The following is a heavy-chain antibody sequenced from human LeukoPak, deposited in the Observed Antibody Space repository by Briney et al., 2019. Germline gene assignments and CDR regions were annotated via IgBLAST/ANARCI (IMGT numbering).Heavy chain of an antibody. V-gene: IGHV4-34*01. J-gene: IGHJ5*02. CDR1: GGSFSGYY. D-gene: IGHD3-3*01. CDR2: INHSGST. Sequence: SETLSLTCAVYGGSFSGYYWSWIRQPPGKGLEWIGEINHSGSTNYNPSLKSRVTISVDRSKNQFSLKLSSVTAADTAVYYCARGDFWSGYYTVGWFDPWGQGTLVTVSS. CDR3: ARGDFWSGYYTVGWFDP.